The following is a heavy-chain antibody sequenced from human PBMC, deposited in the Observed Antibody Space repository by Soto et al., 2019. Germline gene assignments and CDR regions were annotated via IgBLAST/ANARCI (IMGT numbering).Heavy chain of an antibody. D-gene: IGHD6-19*01. V-gene: IGHV3-30*18. Sequence: QVQLVESGGGVVQPGRSLRLSCAASGFTFSSYGMHWVRQAPGKGLEWVAVISYDGSNKYYADSVKGRFTISRDNFKNTLYLQMNSLRAEDTAVYYCAKDTNLAQWLVRNLYYYYYYMDVWGKGTTVTVSS. J-gene: IGHJ6*03. CDR3: AKDTNLAQWLVRNLYYYYYYMDV. CDR1: GFTFSSYG. CDR2: ISYDGSNK.